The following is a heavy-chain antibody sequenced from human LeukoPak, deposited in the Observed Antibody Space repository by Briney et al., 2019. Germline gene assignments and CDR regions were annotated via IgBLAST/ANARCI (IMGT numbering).Heavy chain of an antibody. CDR1: GDSVPSNSAS. CDR3: ASSLYGSYDIRFDP. J-gene: IGHJ5*02. Sequence: SHTLSLTCALSGDSVPSNSASWLCIRQSPSRGLEWLGRTYYRSKWLNDYPVSVKNRITINADTSENHFSLQLDSVSPEDTAVYYCASSLYGSYDIRFDPWGQGAMVTVSS. CDR2: TYYRSKWLN. D-gene: IGHD5-12*01. V-gene: IGHV6-1*01.